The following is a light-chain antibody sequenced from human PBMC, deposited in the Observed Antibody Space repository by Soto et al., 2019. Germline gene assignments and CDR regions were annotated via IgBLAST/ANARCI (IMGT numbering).Light chain of an antibody. CDR1: QGISSY. CDR2: AAS. Sequence: DIQLTQSPSFLSASVGDRVTITCRASQGISSYLAWYQQKPGKAPKLLIYAASTLQSGVPSRFSGSGSGTEFKLTISSLQPEDFATYYCQQPNSFPITFGQGTRLEIK. V-gene: IGKV1-9*01. CDR3: QQPNSFPIT. J-gene: IGKJ5*01.